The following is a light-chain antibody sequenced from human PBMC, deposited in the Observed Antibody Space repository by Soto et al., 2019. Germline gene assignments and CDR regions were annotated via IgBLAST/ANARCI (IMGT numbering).Light chain of an antibody. V-gene: IGKV3-20*01. CDR1: QSVSSSY. CDR2: GAS. Sequence: EIGLTQSPGTLSLSPGERATLSFMASQSVSSSYLAWYQQKPGQAPRLLIYGASSRATGIPDRFSGSGSGTDFTLTISRLEPEDFATYYCQHYNSYSEAFGQGTKVDIK. CDR3: QHYNSYSEA. J-gene: IGKJ1*01.